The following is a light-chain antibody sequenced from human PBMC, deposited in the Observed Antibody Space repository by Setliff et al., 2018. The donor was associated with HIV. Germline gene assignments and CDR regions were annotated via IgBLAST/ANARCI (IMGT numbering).Light chain of an antibody. V-gene: IGLV2-11*01. J-gene: IGLJ1*01. CDR1: STDVGGYDS. CDR2: EVT. Sequence: QSVLTQPRSVSGSPGQSVTISCTTTSTDVGGYDSVSWYQQLPGKAPKLIIYEVTKRPSGVSNRISGSKSGNTASLTISGLQAEDETDYYCCSYAGADAFDVFGTGTKVTVL. CDR3: CSYAGADAFDV.